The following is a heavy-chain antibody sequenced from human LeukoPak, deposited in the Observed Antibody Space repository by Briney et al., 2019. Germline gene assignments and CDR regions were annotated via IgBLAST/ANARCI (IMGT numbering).Heavy chain of an antibody. V-gene: IGHV3-23*01. CDR1: GFTFSSYA. Sequence: PGGSLRLSCAASGFTFSSYAMSWVRQAPGKGLEWVSAISGSGGSTYYADSVKGRFTISRDNSKNTLYLQMNSLRAEDTAVYYCATTSAKSCSSTSCYSDYWGQGTLVTVS. J-gene: IGHJ4*02. CDR2: ISGSGGST. CDR3: ATTSAKSCSSTSCYSDY. D-gene: IGHD2-2*01.